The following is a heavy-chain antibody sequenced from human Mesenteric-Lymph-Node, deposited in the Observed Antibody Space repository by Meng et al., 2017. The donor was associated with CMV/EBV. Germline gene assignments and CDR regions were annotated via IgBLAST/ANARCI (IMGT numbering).Heavy chain of an antibody. CDR1: GGSISSTNW. J-gene: IGHJ4*02. D-gene: IGHD3-22*01. V-gene: IGHV4-4*02. CDR2: IHHSGST. Sequence: SGGSISSTNWWNWVRQPPGKGLEWIGKIHHSGSTNYNPSLKSRVTISLDKSKKQFSLKLSSVTAADTAVYYCARLYYYDSSGYCLDYWGQGTLVTVSS. CDR3: ARLYYYDSSGYCLDY.